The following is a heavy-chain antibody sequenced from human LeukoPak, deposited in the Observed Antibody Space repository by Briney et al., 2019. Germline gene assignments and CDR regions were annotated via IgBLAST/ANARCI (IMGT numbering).Heavy chain of an antibody. V-gene: IGHV3-30*03. CDR1: GFTFSNHG. CDR2: ISYDGSNK. CDR3: ARAPGIGRSYYYYGMDV. Sequence: PGGSLRLSCEVSGFTFSNHGIHWVRQDPEKGLEWVAVISYDGSNKYYADSVKGRFTISRDNSKNTLYLQMNSLRAEDTAVYYCARAPGIGRSYYYYGMDVWGQGTTVTVSS. D-gene: IGHD6-13*01. J-gene: IGHJ6*02.